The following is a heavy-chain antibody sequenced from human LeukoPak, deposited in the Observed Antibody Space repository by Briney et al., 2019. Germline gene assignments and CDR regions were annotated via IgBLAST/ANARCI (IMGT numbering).Heavy chain of an antibody. CDR1: GFTFSTYA. J-gene: IGHJ3*02. CDR3: AKGSATLSGGFDI. V-gene: IGHV3-23*01. CDR2: ISVSGGTT. D-gene: IGHD7-27*01. Sequence: GGSLRLSCAASGFTFSTYAMSWVRQAPGKGLEWVSTISVSGGTTYYADSVKGRFTISRDNSKNTLHLQMDNLKAEDTAVYHCAKGSATLSGGFDIWGQGTMVTVSS.